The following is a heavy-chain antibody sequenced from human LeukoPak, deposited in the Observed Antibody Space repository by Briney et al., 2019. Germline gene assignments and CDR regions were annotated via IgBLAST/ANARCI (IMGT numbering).Heavy chain of an antibody. CDR3: ARDFAAPVVGPRGHYYYYGMDV. CDR2: INPNSGGT. J-gene: IGHJ6*02. CDR1: GYTFTGYY. Sequence: ASVNVSCKASGYTFTGYYMHWVRQAPGQGLEWMGWINPNSGGTNYAQKFQGRVTMTRDTSISTAYMELSRLRSDDTAVYYCARDFAAPVVGPRGHYYYYGMDVWGQGTTVTVSS. V-gene: IGHV1-2*02. D-gene: IGHD1-26*01.